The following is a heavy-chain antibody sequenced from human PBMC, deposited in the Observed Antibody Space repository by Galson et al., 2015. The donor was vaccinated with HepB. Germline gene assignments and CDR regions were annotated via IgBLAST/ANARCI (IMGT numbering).Heavy chain of an antibody. CDR3: ASWGRLREYYYYGMDV. Sequence: SVKVSCKASGYTFTSYAMHWVRQAPGQRLEWMGWISAGNGNTKYSQKFQGRVTITRDTSASTAYMELSSLRSEDTAVYYCASWGRLREYYYYGMDVWGQGTTVTVSS. D-gene: IGHD3-16*01. CDR1: GYTFTSYA. V-gene: IGHV1-3*01. CDR2: ISAGNGNT. J-gene: IGHJ6*02.